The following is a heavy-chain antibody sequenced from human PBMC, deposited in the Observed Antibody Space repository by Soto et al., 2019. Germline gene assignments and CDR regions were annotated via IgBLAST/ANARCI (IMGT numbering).Heavy chain of an antibody. Sequence: EVQLVESGGGLVQPGGSLRLSCAAYGFTFTGYWMSWVRQAPGKGLEWVANIKEDGGEKYYVDSVKGRFTISRDNAKNPRYLQMNSLRAEDTAVYYCARDYSNPKGRFDPWGQGTLVTVSS. V-gene: IGHV3-7*01. J-gene: IGHJ5*02. CDR3: ARDYSNPKGRFDP. D-gene: IGHD4-4*01. CDR2: IKEDGGEK. CDR1: GFTFTGYW.